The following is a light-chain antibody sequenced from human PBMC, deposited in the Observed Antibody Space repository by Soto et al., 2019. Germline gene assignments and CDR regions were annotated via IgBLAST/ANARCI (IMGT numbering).Light chain of an antibody. J-gene: IGKJ1*01. Sequence: VLTQSPCTLSLSPGERATLSCRASQSVSSNNLAWYQQRPGQAPRVVLYGASTRATGIPERFSGSGSGIDFTLTISRLEPEDFAVYYCQQYATSPTTFGQGTKVDIK. CDR3: QQYATSPTT. CDR2: GAS. V-gene: IGKV3-20*01. CDR1: QSVSSNN.